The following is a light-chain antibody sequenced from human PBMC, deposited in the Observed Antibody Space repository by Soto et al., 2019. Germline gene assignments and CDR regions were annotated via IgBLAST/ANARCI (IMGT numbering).Light chain of an antibody. J-gene: IGKJ2*01. CDR1: QSVSSSY. Sequence: EIVLTQSPATLSLSPGERATLSCRASQSVSSSYLAWYQQKPGQAPRLLIYGASSMATGIPDRFSGSGSGTDFTLTISRLEPEDVAVYYCQQYGSSPGYTFGQGTKLEIK. CDR2: GAS. CDR3: QQYGSSPGYT. V-gene: IGKV3-20*01.